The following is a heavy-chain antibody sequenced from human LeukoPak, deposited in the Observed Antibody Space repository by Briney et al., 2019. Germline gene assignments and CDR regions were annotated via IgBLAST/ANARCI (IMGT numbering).Heavy chain of an antibody. V-gene: IGHV3-74*01. Sequence: GGSLRLSCAASGFTFSNYWMHWVRQAPGEALMWVSRIKCDGSSTTYADSVKGRFAISRDNAKNTLYLQMNSLRAEDTAVYYCSRDSLSSCGGDCYSGLDVWGQGTTVTVSS. D-gene: IGHD2-21*02. CDR3: SRDSLSSCGGDCYSGLDV. CDR1: GFTFSNYW. J-gene: IGHJ6*02. CDR2: IKCDGSST.